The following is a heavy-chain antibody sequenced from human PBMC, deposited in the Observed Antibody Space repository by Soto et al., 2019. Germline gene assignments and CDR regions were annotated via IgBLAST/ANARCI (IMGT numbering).Heavy chain of an antibody. CDR3: ARVCRYDILTGQIAGANYYYYYGMDV. Sequence: PSETLSLTCTVSGGSISSSSYYWGWIRQPPGKGLEWIGSIYYSGSTYYNPSLKSRVTISVYTSKNQFSLKLSSVTAADTAVYYCARVCRYDILTGQIAGANYYYYYGMDVWGQGTTVTVSS. J-gene: IGHJ6*02. CDR1: GGSISSSSYY. CDR2: IYYSGST. V-gene: IGHV4-39*01. D-gene: IGHD3-9*01.